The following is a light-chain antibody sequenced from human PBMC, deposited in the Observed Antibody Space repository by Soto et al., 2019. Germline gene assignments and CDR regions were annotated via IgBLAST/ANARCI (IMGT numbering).Light chain of an antibody. CDR1: SSDVGCYNY. CDR3: GSWDRSLSAYV. V-gene: IGLV2-14*01. J-gene: IGLJ1*01. CDR2: EVS. Sequence: QSALTQPASVSGSPGQSLTISCTGTSSDVGCYNYVSWYQQHPGKAPKLMIFEVSNRPAGGSNRFSGSKSGTSATLGITGFQPGDEADYYCGSWDRSLSAYVFGTGTKSPS.